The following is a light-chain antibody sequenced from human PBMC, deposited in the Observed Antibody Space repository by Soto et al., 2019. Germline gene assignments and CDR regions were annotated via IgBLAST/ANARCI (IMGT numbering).Light chain of an antibody. CDR1: QTVNYN. Sequence: IVMTQSPATLSVSPGERATLSCRASQTVNYNLAWYQQKPGHAPSLLIHDASIRATAIPARFSGSGSGTELTRTISSLQSEDFAVYYCQQYNNWPRTFGQGTKVEIK. J-gene: IGKJ1*01. V-gene: IGKV3-15*01. CDR2: DAS. CDR3: QQYNNWPRT.